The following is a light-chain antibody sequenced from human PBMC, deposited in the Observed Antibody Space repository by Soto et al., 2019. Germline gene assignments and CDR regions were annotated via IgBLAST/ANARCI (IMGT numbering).Light chain of an antibody. CDR3: QQYYSYQT. V-gene: IGKV1-8*01. CDR2: AAS. J-gene: IGKJ1*01. Sequence: AIRMTQSPSSFSASTGDRVTITYRASQGISSYLAWYQQKPGKAPKLLIYAASTLQSGVPSRFSGSGSGTDFTLTISCLQSEDFATYYCQQYYSYQTFGQGTKVEIK. CDR1: QGISSY.